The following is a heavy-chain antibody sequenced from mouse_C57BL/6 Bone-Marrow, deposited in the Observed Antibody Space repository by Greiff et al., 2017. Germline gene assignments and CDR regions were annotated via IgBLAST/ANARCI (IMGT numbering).Heavy chain of an antibody. CDR1: GYTFTSYW. J-gene: IGHJ4*01. D-gene: IGHD2-1*01. CDR3: ARGDYYGNYSYAMDC. V-gene: IGHV1-52*01. CDR2: IDPSVSDT. Sequence: VQLQQPGAELVRPGSSVKLSCKASGYTFTSYWMHWVKQRPLQGLEWIGNIDPSVSDTHYNQKFKDKATLTVDKSSSTAYMQLSSLTSEDSAVYYCARGDYYGNYSYAMDCWGQGTSVTVSS.